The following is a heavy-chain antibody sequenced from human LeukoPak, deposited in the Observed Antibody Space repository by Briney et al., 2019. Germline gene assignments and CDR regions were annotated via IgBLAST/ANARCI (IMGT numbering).Heavy chain of an antibody. D-gene: IGHD4-17*01. CDR3: ARGPTVTTDY. J-gene: IGHJ4*02. CDR1: GGSISSSSHY. CDR2: IYYSGSS. V-gene: IGHV4-39*01. Sequence: PSETLSLTCTVSGGSISSSSHYWGWFRQPPGKGLEWIGYIYYSGSSFCNPSLKSRVTMSVDTSKSQFSLRLNSVTAADTAVYYCARGPTVTTDYWGQGTLVTVSS.